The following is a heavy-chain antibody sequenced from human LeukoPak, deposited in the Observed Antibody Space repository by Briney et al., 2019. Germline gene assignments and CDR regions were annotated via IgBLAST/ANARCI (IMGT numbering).Heavy chain of an antibody. Sequence: SETLSLTCAVYGGSFSGYYWSWIRQPPGKGLEWIGEINHSGSTNYNPSLKSRVTISVDTSKNQFSLKLSSVTAADTAVYYCARGRSEGIPAAGFDYWGQGTLVTVSS. D-gene: IGHD6-13*01. V-gene: IGHV4-34*01. J-gene: IGHJ4*02. CDR2: INHSGST. CDR1: GGSFSGYY. CDR3: ARGRSEGIPAAGFDY.